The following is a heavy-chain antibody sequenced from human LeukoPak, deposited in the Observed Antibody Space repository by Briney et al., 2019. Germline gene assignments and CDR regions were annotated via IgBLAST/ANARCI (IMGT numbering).Heavy chain of an antibody. J-gene: IGHJ3*02. V-gene: IGHV3-23*01. CDR2: ISGSGGST. D-gene: IGHD1-1*01. Sequence: GGSLRLSCAASGFTFSSYAMSWVRQAPGKGLEWVSAISGSGGSTYYADSVRGRLTISRDNSKNTLYLQMNSLRADDTAVYYCAKSLLTTATGTGRAFDIWGQGTMVTVSS. CDR3: AKSLLTTATGTGRAFDI. CDR1: GFTFSSYA.